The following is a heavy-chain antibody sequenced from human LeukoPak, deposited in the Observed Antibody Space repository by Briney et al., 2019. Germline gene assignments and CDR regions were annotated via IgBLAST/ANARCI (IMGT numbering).Heavy chain of an antibody. J-gene: IGHJ3*02. D-gene: IGHD3-22*01. CDR3: ARVRRGYYDSSGYEDAFDI. Sequence: SQTLSLTCTVSGGSISSGSYYWSWIRQPAGKGLEWIGRIYTSGSTNCNPSLKSRVTISVDTSKNQFSLKLSSVTAADTAVYYCARVRRGYYDSSGYEDAFDIWGQGTMVTVSS. CDR1: GGSISSGSYY. CDR2: IYTSGST. V-gene: IGHV4-61*02.